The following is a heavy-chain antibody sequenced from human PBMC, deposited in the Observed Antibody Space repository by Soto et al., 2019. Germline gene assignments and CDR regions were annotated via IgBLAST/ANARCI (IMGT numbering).Heavy chain of an antibody. V-gene: IGHV3-21*01. J-gene: IGHJ6*03. CDR1: GFTFSSYS. CDR2: ISSSSSYI. CDR3: AREGGYEDKGGDYYYYYMDV. D-gene: IGHD5-12*01. Sequence: EVQLVESGGGLVKPGGSLRLSCAASGFTFSSYSMNWVRQAPGKGLEWVSSISSSSSYIYYADSVKGRFTISRDNAKNSLYLQRNSLRAEDTAVYYCAREGGYEDKGGDYYYYYMDVWGKGTTVTVSS.